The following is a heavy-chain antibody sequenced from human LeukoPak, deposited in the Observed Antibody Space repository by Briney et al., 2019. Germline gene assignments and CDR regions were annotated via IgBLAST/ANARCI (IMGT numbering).Heavy chain of an antibody. V-gene: IGHV4-39*01. Sequence: SETLSLTCTVSGGSISSSSYYWGWIRQPPGKGLEWIGSIYYSGSTYYNPSLKSRVTISVDTSKNQFSLKLSSVTAADTAVYYCATLRIVGATYFDYGGQGPLVTVSS. J-gene: IGHJ4*02. CDR1: GGSISSSSYY. CDR2: IYYSGST. D-gene: IGHD1-26*01. CDR3: ATLRIVGATYFDY.